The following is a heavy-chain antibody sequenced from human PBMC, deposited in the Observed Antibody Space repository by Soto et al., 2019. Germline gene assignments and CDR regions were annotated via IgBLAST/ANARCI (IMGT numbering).Heavy chain of an antibody. Sequence: QVQLQESGPGLVKPSQTLSLACTVSGGSISNNHYYWSWIRQSPGKGLEWIGHIFDSGSTYNNPSLNSRFSISVDTSKNQFSLKLSSVTAADTAVYYCARCLSSDKVDSWGQGTLVTVSS. CDR2: IFDSGST. CDR3: ARCLSSDKVDS. J-gene: IGHJ4*02. D-gene: IGHD2-15*01. V-gene: IGHV4-30-4*01. CDR1: GGSISNNHYY.